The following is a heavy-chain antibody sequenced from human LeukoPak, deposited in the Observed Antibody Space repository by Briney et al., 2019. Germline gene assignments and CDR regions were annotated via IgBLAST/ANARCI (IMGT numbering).Heavy chain of an antibody. Sequence: ASVKVSCXASGYTFTNYDINWLRQATGQGLEWMGWMNPDSGSTGYALKFQGRVTMTRNSSISTAYMELSSLRSEDTAVYYCARFATYHETGGSYHWYLDLWGRGTLVTVSS. CDR1: GYTFTNYD. CDR2: MNPDSGST. CDR3: ARFATYHETGGSYHWYLDL. D-gene: IGHD2-8*02. V-gene: IGHV1-8*01. J-gene: IGHJ2*01.